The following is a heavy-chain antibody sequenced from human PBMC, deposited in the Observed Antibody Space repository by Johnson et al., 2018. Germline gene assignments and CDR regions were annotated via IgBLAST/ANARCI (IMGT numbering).Heavy chain of an antibody. D-gene: IGHD2-2*01. J-gene: IGHJ6*02. CDR3: VRDRGTSSSYYYYSMDV. CDR1: GFTFSDYY. Sequence: QVQLVQSGGGLVKPGGSLRLSCAASGFTFSDYYMNWVRQAPGKGLEWISYISSSGNTIYYADSVKGRFAISRDNAKSSLYLQMNSLRAEDTAIYYCVRDRGTSSSYYYYSMDVWGQGSPVTVSS. CDR2: ISSSGNTI. V-gene: IGHV3-11*01.